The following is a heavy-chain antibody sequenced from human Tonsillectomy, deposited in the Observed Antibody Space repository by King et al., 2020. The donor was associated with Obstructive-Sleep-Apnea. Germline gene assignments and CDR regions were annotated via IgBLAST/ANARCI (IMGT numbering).Heavy chain of an antibody. Sequence: VQLVESGGGLVQPGGSLRLSCSASGFTISSYWMHWVRQAPGKGLVWVSRISSDGSTINYADSVRGRFTISRDNAKNTLYLQMDSLRAEDTAIYYCVQLVPGHWGRGTLVTVSS. CDR1: GFTISSYW. CDR2: ISSDGSTI. J-gene: IGHJ2*01. D-gene: IGHD6-6*01. V-gene: IGHV3-74*01. CDR3: VQLVPGH.